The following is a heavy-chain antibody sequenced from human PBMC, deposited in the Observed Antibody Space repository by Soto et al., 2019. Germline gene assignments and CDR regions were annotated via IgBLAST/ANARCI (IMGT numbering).Heavy chain of an antibody. CDR2: IFYTGTT. CDR1: GGSINYNSYH. Sequence: QLQLQESGPGLVKPSETLSLTCSVSGGSINYNSYHWGWIRQPPGQGLEWIGSIFYTGTTFYNPSLESRVTMSVDTSKNSFSLHLTSLTAADTAVYFCARLVLVAPVAHGWGQGTLVTVSS. CDR3: ARLVLVAPVAHG. D-gene: IGHD5-12*01. J-gene: IGHJ4*02. V-gene: IGHV4-39*02.